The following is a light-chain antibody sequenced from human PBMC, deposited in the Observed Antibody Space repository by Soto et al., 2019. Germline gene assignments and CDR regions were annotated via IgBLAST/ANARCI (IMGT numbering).Light chain of an antibody. CDR2: GNN. Sequence: QSVLTPPPSVSGAPGQRVTISCTGSSSNIGAGYDVHWYQQLPGTAPKLLIYGNNNRPSGVPDRFSGSKSGNTASLTVSGLQAEDEADYYCSSYAGSNNFVVFGGGTKVTVL. CDR3: SSYAGSNNFVV. CDR1: SSNIGAGYD. J-gene: IGLJ2*01. V-gene: IGLV1-40*01.